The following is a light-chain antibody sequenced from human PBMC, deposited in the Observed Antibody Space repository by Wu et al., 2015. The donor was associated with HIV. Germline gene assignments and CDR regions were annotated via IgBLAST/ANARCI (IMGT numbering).Light chain of an antibody. V-gene: IGKV3D-20*01. J-gene: IGKJ1*01. CDR2: DAS. CDR1: RSVTSSY. Sequence: EIVLTQSPATLSLSPGERATLSCGASRSVTSSYLAWYQQKPGLAPRLLIYDASSRVTGIPDRFSGSGSGTDFTLTISRLEPEDFAVYYCQQYGSSPPTFGQGTKVEIK. CDR3: QQYGSSPPT.